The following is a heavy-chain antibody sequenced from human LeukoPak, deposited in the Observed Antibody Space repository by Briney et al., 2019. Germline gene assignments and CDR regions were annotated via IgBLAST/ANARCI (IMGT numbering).Heavy chain of an antibody. J-gene: IGHJ6*02. D-gene: IGHD3-10*01. Sequence: GGSLRLSCAASGFTFSSYDMHWVRQATGKGLEWVSAIGTAGDTYYPGSVKGRFTISRENAKNSLYLQMNSLRAGDTAVYYCARGLRSGSYFTSGDYYYGMDVWGQGTTVTVSS. V-gene: IGHV3-13*01. CDR3: ARGLRSGSYFTSGDYYYGMDV. CDR1: GFTFSSYD. CDR2: IGTAGDT.